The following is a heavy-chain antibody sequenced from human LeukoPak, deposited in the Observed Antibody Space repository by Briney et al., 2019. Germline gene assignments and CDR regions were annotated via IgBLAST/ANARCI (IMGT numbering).Heavy chain of an antibody. V-gene: IGHV3-30-3*01. J-gene: IGHJ4*02. CDR3: ASLYSSSWSYQNYFDY. Sequence: PGGSLRLSCAASGFIFSSYAMHWVRQAPGKGLEWLALISYDGSNKYYADSVKGRFTISRDNSKNTLYLQMDSLRAEDTAVYYCASLYSSSWSYQNYFDYWGQGTLVTVSS. CDR1: GFIFSSYA. CDR2: ISYDGSNK. D-gene: IGHD6-13*01.